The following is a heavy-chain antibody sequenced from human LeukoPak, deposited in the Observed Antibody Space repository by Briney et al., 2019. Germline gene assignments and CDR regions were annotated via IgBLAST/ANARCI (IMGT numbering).Heavy chain of an antibody. J-gene: IGHJ6*03. CDR3: ARLSSMVRGVISFYYYYYYMDV. V-gene: IGHV4-38-2*02. D-gene: IGHD3-10*01. CDR2: IYHSGST. Sequence: SETLSLTCTVSGYSISSGYYWGWIRQPPGKGLEWSGSIYHSGSTYYNPSLKSRVTISVDTSKNQFSLKLSSVTAADTAVYYCARLSSMVRGVISFYYYYYYMDVWGKGTTVTISS. CDR1: GYSISSGYY.